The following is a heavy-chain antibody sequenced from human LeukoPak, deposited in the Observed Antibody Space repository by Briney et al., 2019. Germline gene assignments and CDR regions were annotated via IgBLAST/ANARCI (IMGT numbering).Heavy chain of an antibody. D-gene: IGHD1-26*01. CDR1: GGTFSSYA. CDR3: ARARRWEPTDAFDI. J-gene: IGHJ3*02. V-gene: IGHV1-69*05. CDR2: IIPIFGTA. Sequence: SVKVSCKASGGTFSSYAISWVRQAPGQGLEWMGGIIPIFGTANYAQKFQGRVTITTDESTSTAYMELSSLRSEDTAVYYCARARRWEPTDAFDIWGQGTMVTVSS.